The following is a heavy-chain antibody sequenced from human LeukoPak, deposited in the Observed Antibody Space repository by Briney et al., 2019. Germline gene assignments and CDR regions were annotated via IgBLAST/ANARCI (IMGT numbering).Heavy chain of an antibody. CDR3: ARTQSQSGSYRYFFGY. V-gene: IGHV4-61*08. J-gene: IGHJ4*02. D-gene: IGHD1-26*01. Sequence: SETLSLTCTVSGASVGSAGYYWSWIRQPPGGGLEWIGYIYYISNTNYNPSLKSRVTMSVDPSKNQCSLKLNSVTAADTAVYYCARTQSQSGSYRYFFGYWGQGTLVTVSS. CDR2: IYYISNT. CDR1: GASVGSAGYY.